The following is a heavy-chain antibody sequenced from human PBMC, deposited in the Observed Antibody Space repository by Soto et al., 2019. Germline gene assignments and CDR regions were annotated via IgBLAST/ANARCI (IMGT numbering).Heavy chain of an antibody. CDR2: IFYNGDT. D-gene: IGHD6-19*01. J-gene: IGHJ4*02. Sequence: QVQLQESGPRLVKPSETLSLTCSVSGGSIRSAIYYWGWIRQPPGTGLEWIGNIFYNGDTYYNPSLKSRVAISVDTSRNQFSLKLNSVTAADTAVYYCARLTLAGTRHFDYWGQGTVVTVSS. V-gene: IGHV4-39*01. CDR1: GGSIRSAIYY. CDR3: ARLTLAGTRHFDY.